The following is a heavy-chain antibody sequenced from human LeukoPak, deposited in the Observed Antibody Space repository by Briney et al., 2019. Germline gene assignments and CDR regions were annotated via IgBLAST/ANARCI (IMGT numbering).Heavy chain of an antibody. CDR2: ISAYNGNT. CDR1: GYTFTSYG. J-gene: IGHJ4*02. Sequence: VSVKVSCKASGYTFTSYGISWVRQAPGQGLEWMGWISAYNGNTNYAQKLQGRVTMTTDTSTSTAYMELRSLRSDDTAVYYCARKIPSYCSSTSCYTYFDYWGQGTLVTVSS. D-gene: IGHD2-2*02. CDR3: ARKIPSYCSSTSCYTYFDY. V-gene: IGHV1-18*01.